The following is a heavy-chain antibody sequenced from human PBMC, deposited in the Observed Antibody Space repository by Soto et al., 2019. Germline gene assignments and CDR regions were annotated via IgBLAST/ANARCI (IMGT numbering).Heavy chain of an antibody. CDR2: IYHSGST. Sequence: QLQLQESGSGLVKPSQTLSLTCAVSGGSISSGGYSWSWIRQPPGKGLEWIGYIYHSGSTYYNPAPKSPVTISIDRSKNQVSLKLSSVTAADTAVYYCASSRGSTVPLDYWGQGTLVTVSS. CDR3: ASSRGSTVPLDY. CDR1: GGSISSGGYS. V-gene: IGHV4-30-2*01. J-gene: IGHJ4*02. D-gene: IGHD1-26*01.